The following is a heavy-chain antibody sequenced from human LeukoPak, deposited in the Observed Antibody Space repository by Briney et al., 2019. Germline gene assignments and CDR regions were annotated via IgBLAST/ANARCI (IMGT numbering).Heavy chain of an antibody. J-gene: IGHJ5*02. Sequence: ASVKVSCKASGYTFTSYDINWVRQATGQGLEWMGWMNPNSGNTGYAQKFQGRVTITRNTSISTAYMELSSLRSEDTAVYYCARVKPKSLGRWWFDPWGQGTLVTVSS. D-gene: IGHD3-16*01. V-gene: IGHV1-8*03. CDR1: GYTFTSYD. CDR3: ARVKPKSLGRWWFDP. CDR2: MNPNSGNT.